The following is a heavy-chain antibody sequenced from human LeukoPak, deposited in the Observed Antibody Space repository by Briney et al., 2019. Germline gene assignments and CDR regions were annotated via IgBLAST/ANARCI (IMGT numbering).Heavy chain of an antibody. CDR3: ARELNAVAHS. Sequence: PGGSLRLSCAASGFTFGDYSMTWVRQAPGKGLEWVSSLRGGSDFIYHADSVKGRFTVSRDNAKNSLYLQMNSLRAEDTAVYYCARELNAVAHSWGQGTLVSVSS. CDR1: GFTFGDYS. D-gene: IGHD6-19*01. J-gene: IGHJ4*02. V-gene: IGHV3-21*01. CDR2: LRGGSDFI.